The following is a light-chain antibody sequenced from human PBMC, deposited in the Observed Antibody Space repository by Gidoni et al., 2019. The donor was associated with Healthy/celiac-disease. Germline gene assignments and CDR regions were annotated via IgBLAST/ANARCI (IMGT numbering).Light chain of an antibody. V-gene: IGLV2-14*01. J-gene: IGLJ3*02. CDR1: SSDVGGYNY. CDR2: EVS. CDR3: SSYTSSSTPYWV. Sequence: QSALTQPASVSGSPGQSITISCTGTSSDVGGYNYVSWYQQNPGKAPKLMIYEVSNRPSGVSNRFSGSKSGNTASLTISGLQAEDEADYYCSSYTSSSTPYWVFGGGTKLTVL.